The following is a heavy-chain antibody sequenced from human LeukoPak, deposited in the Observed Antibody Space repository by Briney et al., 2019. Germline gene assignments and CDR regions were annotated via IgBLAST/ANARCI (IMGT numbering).Heavy chain of an antibody. Sequence: GGSLRLSCAASGFTFSSYSMNWVRQAPGKGLEWVSSISSSSSYIYYADSVKGRFTISRDNAKNSLYLQMNILRAEDTAVYYCARDLFHSSGWYANLPMDYWGQGTLVTVSS. CDR1: GFTFSSYS. CDR3: ARDLFHSSGWYANLPMDY. CDR2: ISSSSSYI. J-gene: IGHJ4*02. D-gene: IGHD6-19*01. V-gene: IGHV3-21*01.